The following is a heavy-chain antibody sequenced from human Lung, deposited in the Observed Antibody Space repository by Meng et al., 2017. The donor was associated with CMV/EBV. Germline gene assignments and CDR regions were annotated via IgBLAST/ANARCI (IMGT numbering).Heavy chain of an antibody. CDR1: GDSITNHNW. Sequence: QVLLGDSGPALVKPSESLSLTCAVSGDSITNHNWWAWVRQPPGKGLEWIGEIPHRGSSAYNPSLKSRVSMSIDKSKNQFSLKLTSVTAADTAVYHCLRRSGGSVWGQGTLVTVSS. D-gene: IGHD3-10*01. CDR2: IPHRGSS. CDR3: LRRSGGSV. J-gene: IGHJ1*01. V-gene: IGHV4-4*02.